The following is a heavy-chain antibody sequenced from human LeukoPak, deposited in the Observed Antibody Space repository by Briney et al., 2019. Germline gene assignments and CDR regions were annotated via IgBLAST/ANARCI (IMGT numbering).Heavy chain of an antibody. Sequence: PSETLSLTCAVSSGSISSYYWSWIRQPPGKGLEWIGYISYSGSTNYDPSLKSRVTISVDTSKNQLSLKLNSVTAADTAVYYCARYIWGSYPTFEDYWGQGSLVTVSS. J-gene: IGHJ4*02. CDR2: ISYSGST. D-gene: IGHD3-16*02. CDR1: SGSISSYY. V-gene: IGHV4-59*01. CDR3: ARYIWGSYPTFEDY.